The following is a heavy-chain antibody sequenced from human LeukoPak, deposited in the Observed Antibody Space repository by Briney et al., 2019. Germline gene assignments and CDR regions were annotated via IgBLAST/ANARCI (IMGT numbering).Heavy chain of an antibody. V-gene: IGHV4-34*01. J-gene: IGHJ3*02. CDR2: INHRGST. CDR1: GGSFSGYY. CDR3: ARPRRITMVRGVINDAFDI. D-gene: IGHD3-10*01. Sequence: SETLSLTCAVYGGSFSGYYWSWVRQPPGKGLEWIGEINHRGSTHYHPSLKSRVTISVDTSKNQFSLKLSSVTAADTAVFYFARPRRITMVRGVINDAFDIWGQGTMVTLSS.